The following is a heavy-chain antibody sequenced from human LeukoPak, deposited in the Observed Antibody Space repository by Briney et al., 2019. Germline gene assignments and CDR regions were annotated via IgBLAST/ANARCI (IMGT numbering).Heavy chain of an antibody. CDR3: VNPRCIHY. J-gene: IGHJ4*02. Sequence: GGSLRLSCSVSGFTFSSYAMHWVRQAPGKGLQYVSSISSNGDSTYYAASVKGRFTISRDNSKSTLYLKMSSLRAEDTAVYYCVNPRCIHYWAQGPLVPSPS. CDR1: GFTFSSYA. V-gene: IGHV3-64D*06. CDR2: ISSNGDST. D-gene: IGHD3-3*02.